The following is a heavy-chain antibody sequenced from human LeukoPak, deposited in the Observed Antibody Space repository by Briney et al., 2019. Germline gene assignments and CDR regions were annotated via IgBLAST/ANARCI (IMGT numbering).Heavy chain of an antibody. CDR1: GFTFSSYS. V-gene: IGHV3-48*04. CDR2: ISSSSSTI. J-gene: IGHJ4*02. CDR3: ARDWNVITMVRGVWLDY. Sequence: GGSLRLSCAASGFTFSSYSMNWVRQAPGKGLEWVSYISSSSSTIYYADSVKGRFTISRDNAKNSLYLQMNSLRAEDTAVYYCARDWNVITMVRGVWLDYWGQGALVTVSS. D-gene: IGHD3-10*01.